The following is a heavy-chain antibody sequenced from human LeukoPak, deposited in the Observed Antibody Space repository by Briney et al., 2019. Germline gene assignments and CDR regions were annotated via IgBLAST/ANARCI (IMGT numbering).Heavy chain of an antibody. V-gene: IGHV4-39*07. Sequence: SETLSLTCTVSGGSISSSSYYWGWIRQPPGEGLEWIGSIYYSGSTYYNPSLKSRVTISVDTSKNQFSLKLSSVTAADTAVYYCARDHDKWFGEPKDAFDIWGQGTMVTVSS. CDR1: GGSISSSSYY. J-gene: IGHJ3*02. CDR3: ARDHDKWFGEPKDAFDI. D-gene: IGHD3-10*01. CDR2: IYYSGST.